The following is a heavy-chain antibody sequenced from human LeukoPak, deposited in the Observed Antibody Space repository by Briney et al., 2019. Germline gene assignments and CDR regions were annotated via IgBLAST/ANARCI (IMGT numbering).Heavy chain of an antibody. V-gene: IGHV1-24*01. D-gene: IGHD6-19*01. CDR1: GYTLTELS. CDR2: FDPEDGET. CDR3: ATEGRGSSGWYYFDY. Sequence: ASVKVSCKVSGYTLTELSMHWVRQAPGKGLEWMGGFDPEDGETIYAQKFQGRVTMTEDTSTDAAYMELSSLRSEDTAVYYCATEGRGSSGWYYFDYWGQGTLVTVSS. J-gene: IGHJ4*02.